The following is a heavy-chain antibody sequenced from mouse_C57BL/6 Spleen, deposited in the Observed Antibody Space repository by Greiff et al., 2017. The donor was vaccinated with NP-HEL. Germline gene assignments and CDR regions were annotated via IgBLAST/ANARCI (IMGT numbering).Heavy chain of an antibody. D-gene: IGHD2-2*01. V-gene: IGHV1-15*01. J-gene: IGHJ3*01. CDR1: GYTFTDYE. CDR2: IDPETGGT. Sequence: QVQLQQSGAELVRPGASVTLSCKASGYTFTDYEMHWVKQTPVHGLEWIGAIDPETGGTAYNQKFKGKAILTADKSSSTAYMELRSLTSEDSAVYHCTREGKGYDASWFAYWGQGTLVTVSA. CDR3: TREGKGYDASWFAY.